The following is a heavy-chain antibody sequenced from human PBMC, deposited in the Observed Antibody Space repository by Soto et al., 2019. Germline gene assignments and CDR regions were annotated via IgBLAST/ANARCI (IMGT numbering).Heavy chain of an antibody. CDR2: ISGSGGST. V-gene: IGHV3-23*01. CDR1: GFTISSYS. J-gene: IGHJ4*02. D-gene: IGHD3-10*01. CDR3: AKNPRGGPGY. Sequence: GGSLRLSCAASGFTISSYSMSWVRQAPGKGLEWVSAISGSGGSTYYADSVKGRFTISRDNSKNTLYLQMNSLRAEDTAVYYCAKNPRGGPGYWGQGTLVTVSS.